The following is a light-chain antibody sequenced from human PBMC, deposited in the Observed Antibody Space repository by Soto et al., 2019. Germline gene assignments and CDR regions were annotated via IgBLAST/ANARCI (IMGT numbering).Light chain of an antibody. CDR2: LGS. CDR1: QSLLQSNRYNS. V-gene: IGKV2-28*01. Sequence: DIVMTQSPLSLPVTPGEPASISCRSSQSLLQSNRYNSWDWYLQKSGQSPQLLLFLGSNRASGVPDRFSGSGSGTNFTLRISRVEAEDAGVYYCMQALQKPYTFGHGTKLEIK. CDR3: MQALQKPYT. J-gene: IGKJ2*01.